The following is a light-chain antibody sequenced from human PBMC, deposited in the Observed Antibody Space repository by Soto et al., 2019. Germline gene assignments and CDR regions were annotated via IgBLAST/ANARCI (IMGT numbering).Light chain of an antibody. CDR2: DTS. CDR1: QSIARF. Sequence: EIVLTQSPDTLSLSPGERATLSCRASQSIARFLAWYQQKPGQAPRLLIYDTSNRATGIPARFSGSGSGTDFTLTISSLEPEDFAVYYCQQRSNWLTFGGGTKVET. J-gene: IGKJ4*01. V-gene: IGKV3-11*01. CDR3: QQRSNWLT.